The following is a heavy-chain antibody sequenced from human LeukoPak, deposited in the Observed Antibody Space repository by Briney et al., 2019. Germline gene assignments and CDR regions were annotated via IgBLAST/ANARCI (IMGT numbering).Heavy chain of an antibody. Sequence: PGGSLRLSCAASGFTFSSYAMSWVRQAPGKGLEWVSAISGSGGSTYYADSVKGRFTISRDNSKNTLYLQMSSLRAEDTAVYYCAKELGYCSGGSCYSPGYYFDYWGQGTLVTVSS. CDR1: GFTFSSYA. CDR2: ISGSGGST. V-gene: IGHV3-23*01. J-gene: IGHJ4*02. CDR3: AKELGYCSGGSCYSPGYYFDY. D-gene: IGHD2-15*01.